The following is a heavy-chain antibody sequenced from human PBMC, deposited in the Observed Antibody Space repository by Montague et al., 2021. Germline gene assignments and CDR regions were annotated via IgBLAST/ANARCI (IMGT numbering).Heavy chain of an antibody. V-gene: IGHV3-23*01. CDR2: ITATGGRT. Sequence: SLRLSCAASGFTFSAFVMSWARQAPGKGLEWVSTITATGGRTFHADSVRSRFTITRDNSKNMLYLEMNSLRAEDTATYYCDASDFWGQGILVTVSS. CDR1: GFTFSAFV. CDR3: DASDF. J-gene: IGHJ4*02.